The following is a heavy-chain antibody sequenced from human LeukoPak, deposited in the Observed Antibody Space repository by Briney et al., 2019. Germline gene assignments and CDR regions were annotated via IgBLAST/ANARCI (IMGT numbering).Heavy chain of an antibody. Sequence: ASVKVSCKASGYTFTSYGISWVRQPPGQGLEWMGWISAYNGNTNYAQKLQGRVTMTTDTSTSTAYMELRSLRSDDTAVYYCARALTSWETFDYWGQGTLVTVSS. V-gene: IGHV1-18*01. D-gene: IGHD2-2*01. CDR3: ARALTSWETFDY. J-gene: IGHJ4*02. CDR1: GYTFTSYG. CDR2: ISAYNGNT.